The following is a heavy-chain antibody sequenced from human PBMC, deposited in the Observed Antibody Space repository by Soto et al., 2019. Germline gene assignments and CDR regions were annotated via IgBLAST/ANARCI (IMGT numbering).Heavy chain of an antibody. V-gene: IGHV4-39*01. CDR2: MFYGVST. CDR3: ARLPSRHLVDY. D-gene: IGHD3-3*02. J-gene: IGHJ4*02. CDR1: GGSISSGDYY. Sequence: PSETLSLTCTVSGGSISSGDYYWSWIRQPPGKGLEWIGSMFYGVSTYYNPSLKSRVTVSVDTSKNQFSLNLRSVTAADTAVYYCARLPSRHLVDYWGQGTLVTVSS.